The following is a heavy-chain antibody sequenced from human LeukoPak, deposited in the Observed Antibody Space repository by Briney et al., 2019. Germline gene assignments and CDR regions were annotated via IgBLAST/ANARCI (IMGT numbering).Heavy chain of an antibody. CDR3: VKNYESSGVMVDDAFDI. V-gene: IGHV4-34*01. CDR1: GGSFSDYY. Sequence: SETLSLTCAVYGGSFSDYYWSWIRQPPGKGLEWIGEINHSGTTNYNPSLKSRVALSVDTSKNQLSLRLSSVTAADTAVYYCVKNYESSGVMVDDAFDIWGQGTMVTVSS. CDR2: INHSGTT. J-gene: IGHJ3*02. D-gene: IGHD3-22*01.